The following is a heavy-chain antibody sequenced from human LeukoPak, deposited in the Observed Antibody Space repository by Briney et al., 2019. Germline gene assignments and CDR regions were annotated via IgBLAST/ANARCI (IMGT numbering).Heavy chain of an antibody. CDR1: GGSISSYY. Sequence: PSETLSLTCSVSGGSISSYYWSWIRQPPGKGLEWIGYTYYSGTTNYNPSLKSRVTISVDTSKNQFSLKLNSVTAADTAVYYCARGTSSGWYGFDSWGQGTLVTVSS. CDR2: TYYSGTT. CDR3: ARGTSSGWYGFDS. D-gene: IGHD6-19*01. V-gene: IGHV4-59*01. J-gene: IGHJ4*02.